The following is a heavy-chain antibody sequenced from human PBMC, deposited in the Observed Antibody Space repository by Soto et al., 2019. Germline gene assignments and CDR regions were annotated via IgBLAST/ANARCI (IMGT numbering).Heavy chain of an antibody. CDR1: GFAFTDYY. D-gene: IGHD1-20*01. Sequence: VQLVEAGGGLVKPGESLSLSCVASGFAFTDYYITWIRQSPGQGLEWVSYLSVGGRTIYYAESVRGRFTVSRDNAKISVFLQMNSLRAEDTAVYYCARGTPVTGTENTDYFDHWGQGTLVTVSS. V-gene: IGHV3-11*01. J-gene: IGHJ4*02. CDR2: LSVGGRTI. CDR3: ARGTPVTGTENTDYFDH.